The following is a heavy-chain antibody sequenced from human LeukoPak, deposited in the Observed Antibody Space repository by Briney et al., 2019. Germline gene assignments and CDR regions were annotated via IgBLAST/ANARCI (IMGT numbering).Heavy chain of an antibody. CDR2: INPSGGST. V-gene: IGHV1-46*01. D-gene: IGHD3-10*01. Sequence: ASVKVSCKASGYTFTSYYMHWVRQAPGQGLEWMGIINPSGGSTSYAQKFQGRVTMTRDMSTSTDYMELSSLRSEDTAVYYCARADYYGSGSYYYYYYMDVWGKGTTVTISS. J-gene: IGHJ6*03. CDR1: GYTFTSYY. CDR3: ARADYYGSGSYYYYYYMDV.